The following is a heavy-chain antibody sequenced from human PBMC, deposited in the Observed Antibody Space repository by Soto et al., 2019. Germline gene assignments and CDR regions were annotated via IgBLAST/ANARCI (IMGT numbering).Heavy chain of an antibody. V-gene: IGHV3-30*18. J-gene: IGHJ6*02. Sequence: QVQLVESGGGVVQPGGSLRLSCAASGFTFRSSGMHWVRQAPGKRLEWVSFISYDGSDEYYADSVKGRFTNSRDISKSTLYLQVSSLRAADTAVYYCAKATERVLLGLDVWDRGTAVTVSS. CDR2: ISYDGSDE. CDR1: GFTFRSSG. CDR3: AKATERVLLGLDV.